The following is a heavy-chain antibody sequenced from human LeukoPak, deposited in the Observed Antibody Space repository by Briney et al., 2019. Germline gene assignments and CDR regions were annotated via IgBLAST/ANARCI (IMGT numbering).Heavy chain of an antibody. J-gene: IGHJ5*02. D-gene: IGHD6-19*01. V-gene: IGHV3-30*02. CDR2: IRYDESNK. CDR1: GFIFSNYG. CDR3: ATMQWLEGVDWFDP. Sequence: GGSLRLSCAASGFIFSNYGMHWVRQAPGKGLEWVAFIRYDESNKFYVDSVKGRFTISRDNSKNTLFLQVNSLRAEDTAVYYCATMQWLEGVDWFDPWGQGTLVTVSS.